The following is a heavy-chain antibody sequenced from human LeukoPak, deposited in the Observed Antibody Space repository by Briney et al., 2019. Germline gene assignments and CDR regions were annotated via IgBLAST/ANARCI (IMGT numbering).Heavy chain of an antibody. CDR1: GYTFTSYG. Sequence: ASVKVSCKTSGYTFTSYGINWVRQAPGQGLEWMGWISGYNGNTNYAQKFQGRVTMTTDTSTSTAYMELRSLRSDDTAVYYCARESYSSSTGFDSWGQGTLVTVSS. V-gene: IGHV1-18*01. CDR3: ARESYSSSTGFDS. J-gene: IGHJ4*02. D-gene: IGHD6-6*01. CDR2: ISGYNGNT.